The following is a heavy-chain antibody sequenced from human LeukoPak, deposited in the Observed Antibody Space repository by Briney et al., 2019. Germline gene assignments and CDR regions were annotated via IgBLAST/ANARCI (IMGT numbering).Heavy chain of an antibody. CDR1: GGSYSGYY. J-gene: IGHJ4*02. CDR2: INHSGST. V-gene: IGHV4-34*01. Sequence: AETLSLTCAVYGGSYSGYYWSWIRQPPGKGLEWIGEINHSGSTNYNPSLKSRVTISVDTSKNQFSLKLSSVTDADTAVYYCARESPRYDFWSGHGGIYSFDYWGQGTLVTVSS. CDR3: ARESPRYDFWSGHGGIYSFDY. D-gene: IGHD3-3*01.